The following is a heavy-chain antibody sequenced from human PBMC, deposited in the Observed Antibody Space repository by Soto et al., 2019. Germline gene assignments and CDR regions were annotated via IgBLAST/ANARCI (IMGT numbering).Heavy chain of an antibody. CDR1: RYTFTGYY. J-gene: IGHJ6*02. V-gene: IGHV1-2*02. CDR2: INPNSGGT. D-gene: IGHD3-9*01. CDR3: ASTALDYDILTGYQAVYYYYGMDV. Sequence: ASVKVSCKASRYTFTGYYMHWVRQAPGQGLEWMGWINPNSGGTNYAQKFQGRATMTRDTSISTAYMELSRLRSDDTAVDYCASTALDYDILTGYQAVYYYYGMDVWGQGTTVTVSS.